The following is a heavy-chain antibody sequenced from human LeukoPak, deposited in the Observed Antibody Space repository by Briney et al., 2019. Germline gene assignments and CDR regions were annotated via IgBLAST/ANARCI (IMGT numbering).Heavy chain of an antibody. Sequence: ASVKVSCKVSGYTLTELSMHWVRQAPGKGLEWMGGFDPEDGETIYAQRFRGRVTMTEDTSTDTAYMELSSLRSEDTAVYYCARENTYGYSYGMDVWGQGTTVTVSS. CDR2: FDPEDGET. V-gene: IGHV1-24*01. CDR3: ARENTYGYSYGMDV. J-gene: IGHJ6*02. CDR1: GYTLTELS. D-gene: IGHD3-22*01.